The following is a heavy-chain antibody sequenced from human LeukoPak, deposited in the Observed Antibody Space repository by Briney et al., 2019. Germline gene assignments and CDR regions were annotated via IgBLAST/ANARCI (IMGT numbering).Heavy chain of an antibody. CDR2: INHSGST. D-gene: IGHD3-9*01. CDR3: ARDQGYYDILTTYVPISYMDV. CDR1: GGSFSGYY. V-gene: IGHV4-34*01. Sequence: SETLSPTCAVYGGSFSGYYWSWIRQPPGKGLEWIGEINHSGSTNYNPSLKSRVTISVDTSKNQFSLKLSSVTAADTAVYYCARDQGYYDILTTYVPISYMDVWGKGTTVTVSS. J-gene: IGHJ6*03.